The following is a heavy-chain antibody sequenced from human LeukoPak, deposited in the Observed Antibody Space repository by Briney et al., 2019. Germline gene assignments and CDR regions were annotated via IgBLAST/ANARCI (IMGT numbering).Heavy chain of an antibody. V-gene: IGHV3-21*01. CDR3: ARVYSSSFYYYMDV. CDR2: ISSSSSYI. D-gene: IGHD6-6*01. CDR1: GFTFSSYS. J-gene: IGHJ6*03. Sequence: GGSLRLSCAASGFTFSSYSMNWVRQAPGKGLEWVSSISSSSSYIYYADSVEGRFTISRDNAKNSLYLQMNSLRAEDTAVYYCARVYSSSFYYYMDVWGKGTTVTVSS.